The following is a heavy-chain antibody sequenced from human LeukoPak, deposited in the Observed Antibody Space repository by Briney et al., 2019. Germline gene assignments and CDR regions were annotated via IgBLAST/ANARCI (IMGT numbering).Heavy chain of an antibody. CDR3: ARAVYSGGYGGYYFDY. CDR1: GFTFSGYP. Sequence: GRSLRLSCAASGFTFSGYPIHWVRQAPGRGLEWVAVISYDGSNKYYADSVKGRFTISRDNSKNTLYLQMNGLRAEDTAIYYCARAVYSGGYGGYYFDYWGQGTLVTVSS. J-gene: IGHJ4*02. V-gene: IGHV3-30-3*01. D-gene: IGHD1-26*01. CDR2: ISYDGSNK.